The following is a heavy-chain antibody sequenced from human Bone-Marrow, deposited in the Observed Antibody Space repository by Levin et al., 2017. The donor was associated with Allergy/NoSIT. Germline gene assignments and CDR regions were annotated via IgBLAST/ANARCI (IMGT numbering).Heavy chain of an antibody. Sequence: GGSLRLSCAASGFTFSDYYMSWIRQAPGKGLEWVSYISSSSSYTNYADSVKGRFTISRDNAKNSLYLQMNSLRAEDTAVYYCAREDLGYCSSTSCYSLLVDGYFDLWGRGTLVTVSS. D-gene: IGHD2-2*01. V-gene: IGHV3-11*06. CDR3: AREDLGYCSSTSCYSLLVDGYFDL. CDR2: ISSSSSYT. CDR1: GFTFSDYY. J-gene: IGHJ2*01.